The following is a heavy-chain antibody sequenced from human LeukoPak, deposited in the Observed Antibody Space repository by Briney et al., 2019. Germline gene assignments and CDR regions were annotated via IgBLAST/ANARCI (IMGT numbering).Heavy chain of an antibody. CDR2: INHSGDA. D-gene: IGHD3-10*01. Sequence: PSETLSLTCTVYGGSLSDSYWSWIRQPPGKGLEWLGEINHSGDANYNPSLKTPVTISVDTSKNQFSLRLNSVTAADTAVYYCARLPRGFFGEFLNFDLWGQGTPVTVSS. J-gene: IGHJ4*02. V-gene: IGHV4-34*01. CDR1: GGSLSDSY. CDR3: ARLPRGFFGEFLNFDL.